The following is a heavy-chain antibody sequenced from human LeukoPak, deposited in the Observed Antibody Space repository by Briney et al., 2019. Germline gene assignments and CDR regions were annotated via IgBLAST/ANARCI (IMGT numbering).Heavy chain of an antibody. V-gene: IGHV1-69*04. CDR2: IIPILGIA. D-gene: IGHD3-22*01. Sequence: KVSCKASGGTFSSYAISWVRQAPGQGLEWMGRIIPILGIANYAQKFQGRVTITADKSTSTAYMELSSLRSEDTAVYYCARGGSGLFDPWGQGTLVTVSS. CDR3: ARGGSGLFDP. J-gene: IGHJ5*02. CDR1: GGTFSSYA.